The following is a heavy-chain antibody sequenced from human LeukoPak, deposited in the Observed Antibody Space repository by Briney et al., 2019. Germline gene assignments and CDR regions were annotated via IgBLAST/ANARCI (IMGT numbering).Heavy chain of an antibody. D-gene: IGHD3-10*01. CDR3: ARDSRFGHYFDY. Sequence: GGSLRLSCAASGFTFSSYSINWVRQAPGKGLEWVSSISSSSSYIYYADSVKGRFTISRDNAKNSLHLQMNSLRAEDTAVFYCARDSRFGHYFDYWGQGTLVTVSS. V-gene: IGHV3-21*01. CDR1: GFTFSSYS. J-gene: IGHJ4*02. CDR2: ISSSSSYI.